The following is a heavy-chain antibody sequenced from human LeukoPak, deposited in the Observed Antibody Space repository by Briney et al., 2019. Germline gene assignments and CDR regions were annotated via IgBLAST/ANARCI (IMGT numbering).Heavy chain of an antibody. D-gene: IGHD6-19*01. CDR1: GFTFSSYE. Sequence: GGSLRLSCAASGFTFSSYEMNWVRQAPGKGLEWVSYISSGGRIKYYADSVKGRFTISRDNAKNSLYLQMNSLRAEDTAVYYCARDEPGIAVDVGVYWGQGTLVTVSS. CDR3: ARDEPGIAVDVGVY. V-gene: IGHV3-48*03. CDR2: ISSGGRIK. J-gene: IGHJ4*02.